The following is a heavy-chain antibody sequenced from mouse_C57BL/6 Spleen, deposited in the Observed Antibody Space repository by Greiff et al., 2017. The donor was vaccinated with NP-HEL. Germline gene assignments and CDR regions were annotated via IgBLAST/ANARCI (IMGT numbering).Heavy chain of an antibody. J-gene: IGHJ1*03. CDR3: AREGPITTVSYWYFDV. CDR1: GYTFTDYY. V-gene: IGHV1-19*01. CDR2: INPYNGGT. D-gene: IGHD1-1*01. Sequence: EVQLQQSGPVLVKPGASVKMSCKASGYTFTDYYMNWVKQSHGKSLEWIGVINPYNGGTSYNQKFKGKATLTVDKSSSTAYMELNSLTSEDSAVYYCAREGPITTVSYWYFDVWGTGTTVTVSS.